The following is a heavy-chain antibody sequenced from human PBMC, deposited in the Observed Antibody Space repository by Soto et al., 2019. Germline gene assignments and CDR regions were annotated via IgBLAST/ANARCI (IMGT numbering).Heavy chain of an antibody. CDR2: IYYSGST. Sequence: PSETLSLTCTVSGGSVSSGSYYWSWIRQPPGKGLEWIGYIYYSGSTNYNPSLKSRVTISVDTSKNQFSLKLSSVTAADTAVYYCARDTPGRYYDRRFDYWGQGTLVTVSS. J-gene: IGHJ4*02. V-gene: IGHV4-61*01. CDR3: ARDTPGRYYDRRFDY. CDR1: GGSVSSGSYY. D-gene: IGHD3-22*01.